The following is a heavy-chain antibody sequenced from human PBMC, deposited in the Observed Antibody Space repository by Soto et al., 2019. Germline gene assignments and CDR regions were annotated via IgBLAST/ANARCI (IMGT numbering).Heavy chain of an antibody. D-gene: IGHD3-10*01. Sequence: GSGPTLVNPTQTLTLTCTFSGFSLSTSGMCVSWIRQPPGKALEWLALIDWDDDKYYSTSLKTRLTISKDTSKNQVVLTMTNMDPVDTATYYCARLIRITMVRGVIISPAYYYGMDVWSQGTTVTVSS. CDR1: GFSLSTSGMC. CDR2: IDWDDDK. V-gene: IGHV2-70*01. CDR3: ARLIRITMVRGVIISPAYYYGMDV. J-gene: IGHJ6*02.